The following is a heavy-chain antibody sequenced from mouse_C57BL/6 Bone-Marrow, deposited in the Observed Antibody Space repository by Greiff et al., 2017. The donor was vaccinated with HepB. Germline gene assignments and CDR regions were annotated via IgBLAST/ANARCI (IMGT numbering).Heavy chain of an antibody. CDR2: IYPGSGNT. CDR1: GYTFTDYY. J-gene: IGHJ3*01. V-gene: IGHV1-76*01. CDR3: ARSSMITGWFAY. Sequence: QVQLKESGAELVRPGASVKLSCKASGYTFTDYYINWVKQRPGQGLEWIARIYPGSGNTYYNEKFKGKATLTAEKSSSTAYMQLSSLTSEDSAVYFCARSSMITGWFAYWGQGTLVTVSA. D-gene: IGHD2-4*01.